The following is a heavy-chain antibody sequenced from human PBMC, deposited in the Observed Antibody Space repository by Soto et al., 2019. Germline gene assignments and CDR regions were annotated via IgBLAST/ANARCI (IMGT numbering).Heavy chain of an antibody. CDR3: ARHARRDGYSLVRYFDY. CDR2: IYYSGST. D-gene: IGHD5-18*01. CDR1: GGSISSSSYY. V-gene: IGHV4-39*01. Sequence: QLQLQESGPGLVKPSETLSLTCTVSGGSISSSSYYWGWIRQPPGKGLEWIGSIYYSGSTYYNPSLKSRVTISVDTSKNQFSLKLSSVTAADTAVYYCARHARRDGYSLVRYFDYWGQGTLVTVSS. J-gene: IGHJ4*02.